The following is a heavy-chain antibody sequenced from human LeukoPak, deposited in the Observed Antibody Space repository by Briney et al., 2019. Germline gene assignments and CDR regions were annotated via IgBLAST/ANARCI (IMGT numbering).Heavy chain of an antibody. Sequence: PSETLSLTCSVSGGAISGYFWSWIRQSPGKPLEWIGYISYGAGNTYGVDTRYNPSLGSRVTISGDTSKNHVSLNLKSVTAGDTATYHCVTSYSPGWIGVGRFAYWGQGILVAVSS. V-gene: IGHV4-59*01. CDR3: VTSYSPGWIGVGRFAY. D-gene: IGHD2-21*01. CDR1: GGAISGYF. J-gene: IGHJ4*02. CDR2: ISYGAGNTYGVDT.